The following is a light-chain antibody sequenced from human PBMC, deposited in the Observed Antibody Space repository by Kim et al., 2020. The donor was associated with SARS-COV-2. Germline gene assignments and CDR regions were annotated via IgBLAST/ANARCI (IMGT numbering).Light chain of an antibody. CDR2: DAS. Sequence: GDRVTITCRASQSISSWLAWYQQKPGKAPKLLIYDASSLESGVPSRFSGSGSGTEFTLTISSLQPDDFATYYCQQYRTFGQGTKLEI. CDR3: QQYRT. CDR1: QSISSW. V-gene: IGKV1-5*01. J-gene: IGKJ2*01.